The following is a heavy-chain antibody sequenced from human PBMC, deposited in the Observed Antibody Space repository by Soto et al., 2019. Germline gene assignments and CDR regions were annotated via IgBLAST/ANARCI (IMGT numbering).Heavy chain of an antibody. J-gene: IGHJ4*02. Sequence: GGSLRLSCAASGFTFSSYGMHWVRQAPGKGLEWVAVISYDGSNKYYADSVKGRFTISRDNSKNTLYLQMNSLRAEDTAVYYCAKDLEVVVAATQIFSDYWGQGTLVTVSS. CDR1: GFTFSSYG. CDR3: AKDLEVVVAATQIFSDY. V-gene: IGHV3-30*18. CDR2: ISYDGSNK. D-gene: IGHD2-15*01.